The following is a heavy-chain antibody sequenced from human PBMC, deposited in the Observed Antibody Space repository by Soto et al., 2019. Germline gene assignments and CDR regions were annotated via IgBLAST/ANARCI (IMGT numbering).Heavy chain of an antibody. CDR3: AKANVYDFWSGYYTPYFDY. CDR1: GFTFSSYA. CDR2: ISGSGGST. D-gene: IGHD3-3*01. V-gene: IGHV3-23*01. Sequence: GGSLRLSCAASGFTFSSYAMSWVRQAPGKGLEWVSAISGSGGSTYYADSVKGRFTISRDNSKNTLYLQMNSLRAEDTAVYYCAKANVYDFWSGYYTPYFDYWGQGTLVTVSS. J-gene: IGHJ4*02.